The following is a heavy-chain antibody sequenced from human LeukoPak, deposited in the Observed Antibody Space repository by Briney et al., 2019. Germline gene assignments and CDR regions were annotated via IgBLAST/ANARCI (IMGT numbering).Heavy chain of an antibody. CDR3: ARAANDWFGSGYYYFDD. CDR1: GGSISSSSYY. D-gene: IGHD3-22*01. J-gene: IGHJ4*02. CDR2: IYHSGSS. Sequence: KPSETLSLTCTVSGGSISSSSYYWGWIRQPPGKGLEWIGSIYHSGSSNSSPSLKSRVTMSVETSKNQLSLKLSSVTAADTAVYYCARAANDWFGSGYYYFDDWGQGTLVTVSS. V-gene: IGHV4-39*07.